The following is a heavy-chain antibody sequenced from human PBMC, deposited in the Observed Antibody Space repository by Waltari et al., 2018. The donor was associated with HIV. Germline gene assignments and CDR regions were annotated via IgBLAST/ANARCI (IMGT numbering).Heavy chain of an antibody. CDR1: GGPFNSFA. CDR2: IIPIYGAA. Sequence: QVHLVQSGAEVKKPGSSVRVSCKASGGPFNSFAISWVRQAPGQGLEWMGGIIPIYGAAEYTQKFQGRVTFTAEESTSTAYMELSSLRFEDTAVYYCARDVDNNGVDVWGQGTTVTVSS. D-gene: IGHD5-12*01. V-gene: IGHV1-69*12. J-gene: IGHJ6*02. CDR3: ARDVDNNGVDV.